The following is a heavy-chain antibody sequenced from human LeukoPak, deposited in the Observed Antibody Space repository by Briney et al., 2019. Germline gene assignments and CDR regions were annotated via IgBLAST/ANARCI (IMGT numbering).Heavy chain of an antibody. CDR2: ISAYNGNT. CDR3: ARDFQLRLGELSFFDP. D-gene: IGHD3-16*02. CDR1: GYTFTSYG. Sequence: GASVKVSCKASGYTFTSYGISWVRQAPGQGLEWMGWISAYNGNTNYAQKLQGRVTMTTDTSTSAAYMELRSLRSDDTAVYYCARDFQLRLGELSFFDPWGQGTLVTVSS. V-gene: IGHV1-18*01. J-gene: IGHJ5*02.